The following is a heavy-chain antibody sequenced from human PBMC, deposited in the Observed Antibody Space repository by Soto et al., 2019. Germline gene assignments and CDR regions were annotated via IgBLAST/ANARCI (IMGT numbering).Heavy chain of an antibody. D-gene: IGHD6-6*01. J-gene: IGHJ6*02. CDR3: ARDAAYSSSSRSFPPTHYYYYYGMDV. Sequence: GGSLRLSCAASGFTFSSYGMHWVRQAPGKGLEWVAVIWYDGSNKYYADSVKGRFTISRDNSKNTLYLQMNSLRAEDTAVYYCARDAAYSSSSRSFPPTHYYYYYGMDVWGQGTTVTVSS. CDR2: IWYDGSNK. V-gene: IGHV3-33*01. CDR1: GFTFSSYG.